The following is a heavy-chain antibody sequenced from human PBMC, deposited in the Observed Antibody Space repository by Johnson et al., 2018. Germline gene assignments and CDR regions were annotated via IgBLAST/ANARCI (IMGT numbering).Heavy chain of an antibody. D-gene: IGHD3-3*01. CDR3: AARSLNHDLAFDM. V-gene: IGHV3-23*04. CDR1: GFTFSSQA. Sequence: VQLVQSGGGLVQPGGSLRLSCAASGFTFSSQALTWVRQAPGKGPEWVSSISGSGAKTYYADSVKGRFTISRDNSKNTLYLQMNSLSAEDTAVYYCAARSLNHDLAFDMWGQGTMVTVSS. CDR2: ISGSGAKT. J-gene: IGHJ3*02.